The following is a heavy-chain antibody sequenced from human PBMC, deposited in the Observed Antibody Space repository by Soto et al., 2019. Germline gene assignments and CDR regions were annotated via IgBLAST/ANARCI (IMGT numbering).Heavy chain of an antibody. D-gene: IGHD3-22*01. J-gene: IGHJ4*02. CDR3: ATSTDSSGYCLDY. Sequence: LSLTCTVSGGSISSGGYYWSWIRQHPGKGLEWIGYIYYSGSTYYNPSLKSRVTISVDTSKNQFSLKLSSVTAADTAVYYCATSTDSSGYCLDYWGQGTLVTVSS. CDR2: IYYSGST. CDR1: GGSISSGGYY. V-gene: IGHV4-31*03.